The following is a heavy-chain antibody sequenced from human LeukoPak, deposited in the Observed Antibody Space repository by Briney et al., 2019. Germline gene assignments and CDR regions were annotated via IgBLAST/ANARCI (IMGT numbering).Heavy chain of an antibody. CDR2: INPSGGST. Sequence: ASVTVSCKASGYTFTSYYMHWVRQAPGQGLEWMGIINPSGGSTSYAQKFQGRVTMTWDTSTSTVYMELSSLRSEDTAVYYCARVFHDSSGYYYGGYFDYWGQGTLVTVSS. J-gene: IGHJ4*02. D-gene: IGHD3-22*01. CDR3: ARVFHDSSGYYYGGYFDY. V-gene: IGHV1-46*01. CDR1: GYTFTSYY.